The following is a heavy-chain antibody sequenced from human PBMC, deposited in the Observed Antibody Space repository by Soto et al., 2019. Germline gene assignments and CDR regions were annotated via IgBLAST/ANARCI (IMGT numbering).Heavy chain of an antibody. D-gene: IGHD3-16*01. CDR3: ATGGRAYYYYYGMDV. J-gene: IGHJ6*02. Sequence: PSETLSLTCTASGGSVSSGSYYWSWIRQPPGKGLEWIGYIYYSGSTNYNPSLKSRVTISVDTSKNQFSLKLSSVTAADTAVYYCATGGRAYYYYYGMDVWGQGTTVTVSS. V-gene: IGHV4-61*01. CDR2: IYYSGST. CDR1: GGSVSSGSYY.